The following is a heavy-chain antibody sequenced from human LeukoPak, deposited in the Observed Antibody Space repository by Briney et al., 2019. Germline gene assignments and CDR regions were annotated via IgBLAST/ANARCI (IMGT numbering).Heavy chain of an antibody. Sequence: ASVKVSCKASGGTFSSYAISWVRQAPGQGLEWMGGIIPIFGTVNYAQKFQGRVTITTDESTSTAYMELSSLRSEDTAVYYCARSYDFWSGTFTLDYWGQGTLVTVSS. V-gene: IGHV1-69*05. D-gene: IGHD3-3*01. CDR2: IIPIFGTV. CDR1: GGTFSSYA. CDR3: ARSYDFWSGTFTLDY. J-gene: IGHJ4*02.